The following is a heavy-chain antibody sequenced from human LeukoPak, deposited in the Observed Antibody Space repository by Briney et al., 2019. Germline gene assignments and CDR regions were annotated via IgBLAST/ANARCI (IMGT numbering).Heavy chain of an antibody. CDR1: GFPFSNNA. CDR2: LSGSGIST. J-gene: IGHJ4*02. CDR3: AKDALISFRGAWSQFDS. Sequence: GGSLRLSCAASGFPFSNNAMTWVRQAPGKGLEWVSALSGSGISTYYADSVKGRFTISRGNSNNTLFLQMNSLRADDTAVYYCAKDALISFRGAWSQFDSWGQGTLVTVSS. V-gene: IGHV3-23*01. D-gene: IGHD3-16*02.